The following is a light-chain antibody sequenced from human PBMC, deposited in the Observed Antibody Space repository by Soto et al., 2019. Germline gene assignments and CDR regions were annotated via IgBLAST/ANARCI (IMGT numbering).Light chain of an antibody. J-gene: IGLJ1*01. CDR1: SSNIGAGYD. V-gene: IGLV1-40*01. CDR3: QSYDSSTQYD. Sequence: QSVLTQPPSVSGAPAQRVTISCTGSSSNIGAGYDVHWYQQLPGTAPRLLIYGNSNRPSGVPDRFSGSKSGASASLAITGLQAEDEADYYCQSYDSSTQYDFGTGTKVTGL. CDR2: GNS.